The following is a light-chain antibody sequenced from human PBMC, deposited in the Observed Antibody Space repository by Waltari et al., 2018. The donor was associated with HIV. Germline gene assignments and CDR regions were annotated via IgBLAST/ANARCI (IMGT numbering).Light chain of an antibody. J-gene: IGLJ3*02. Sequence: SYVLTQPPSVSVAPGQTASITCGGDNLGTKSVHCYQQKSGQAPVLVVSDNTDRPSGIPERFSGSNSGNTATLTLNRVEAGDEADYYCQVWDSTSDWVFGGGSKLTVL. V-gene: IGLV3-21*02. CDR1: NLGTKS. CDR3: QVWDSTSDWV. CDR2: DNT.